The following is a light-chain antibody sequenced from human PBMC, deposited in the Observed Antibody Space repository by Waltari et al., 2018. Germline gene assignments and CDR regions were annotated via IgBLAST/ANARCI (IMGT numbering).Light chain of an antibody. Sequence: DIVLTQSPATLSVSPGERATLSCRASQSVSNNLAWYQQKPGQAPRLLIYDASTRATGIPARFSGSGFGTEFTLTISSLQSEDFAIFYCQHYHNFPSAFGQGTRLEIK. CDR2: DAS. CDR1: QSVSNN. J-gene: IGKJ5*01. V-gene: IGKV3-15*01. CDR3: QHYHNFPSA.